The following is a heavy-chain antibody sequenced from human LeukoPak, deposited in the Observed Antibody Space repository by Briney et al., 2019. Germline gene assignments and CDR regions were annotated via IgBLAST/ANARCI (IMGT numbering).Heavy chain of an antibody. CDR2: INPDGSQK. V-gene: IGHV3-7*01. J-gene: IGHJ4*02. CDR3: ARDDGFASFTY. D-gene: IGHD3-10*01. CDR1: GFTFSDYW. Sequence: GGSLRLSCAASGFTFSDYWMDWLRQAPGKGLEWVASINPDGSQKHCVDSVKGRFTISRDNAKNSLYLQINSLRAEDTAVYYSARDDGFASFTYWGQGALVTVSS.